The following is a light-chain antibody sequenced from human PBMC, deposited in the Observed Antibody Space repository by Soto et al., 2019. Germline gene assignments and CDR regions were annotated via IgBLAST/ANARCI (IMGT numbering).Light chain of an antibody. V-gene: IGKV1-9*01. J-gene: IGKJ5*01. CDR2: AAS. CDR1: QGISSY. CDR3: QQLNSYPIT. Sequence: DIQLTQSPYFLSASVGDRVTSTCRASQGISSYLAWYQQKPGKAPKLLIYAASTLQSGVPSRFSGSGSGTEFTLTISSLQPEDFATYCCQQLNSYPITFGQGTRLEIK.